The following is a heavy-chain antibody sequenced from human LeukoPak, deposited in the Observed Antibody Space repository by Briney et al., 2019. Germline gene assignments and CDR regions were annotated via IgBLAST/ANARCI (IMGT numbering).Heavy chain of an antibody. J-gene: IGHJ4*02. CDR2: ISYDGSNK. CDR3: ARGCCSSTSPCYFDY. Sequence: GGSLRLSCAASGFTFSSYAMHWVRQAPGKGLEWVAVISYDGSNKYYADSVKGRFTISRDNSKNTLYLQMNSLRAEDTAMYYCARGCCSSTSPCYFDYWGQGTLVTVSS. D-gene: IGHD2-2*01. V-gene: IGHV3-30*01. CDR1: GFTFSSYA.